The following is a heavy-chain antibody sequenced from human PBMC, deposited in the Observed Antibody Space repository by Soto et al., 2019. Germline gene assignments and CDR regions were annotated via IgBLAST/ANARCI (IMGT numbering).Heavy chain of an antibody. Sequence: QVQLLQSGAEVKKPGSSVKVSCKASGGSLSSYGITWVRQAPGQGPEWMGRVIPMFGAPNYAQKFQGRITRTSDASTITAYMERSGLRSEYTAVYYCASAGSRDINRGAFGIWGQGTMVTVSS. CDR1: GGSLSSYG. CDR2: VIPMFGAP. V-gene: IGHV1-69*18. CDR3: ASAGSRDINRGAFGI. J-gene: IGHJ3*02.